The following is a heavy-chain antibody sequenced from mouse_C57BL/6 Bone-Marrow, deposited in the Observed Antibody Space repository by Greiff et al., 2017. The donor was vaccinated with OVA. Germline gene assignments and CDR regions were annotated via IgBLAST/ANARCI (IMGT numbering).Heavy chain of an antibody. V-gene: IGHV2-6-1*01. CDR2: IWSDGST. CDR1: GFSLTSYG. Sequence: VKVVESGPGLVAPSQSLSITCTVSGFSLTSYGVHWVRQPPGKGLEWLVVIWSDGSTTYNSALKSRLSISKDNSKSQVFLKMNSLQTDDTAMYYCARQARRIYDGPLFDYWGQGTTLTVSS. CDR3: ARQARRIYDGPLFDY. J-gene: IGHJ2*01. D-gene: IGHD2-3*01.